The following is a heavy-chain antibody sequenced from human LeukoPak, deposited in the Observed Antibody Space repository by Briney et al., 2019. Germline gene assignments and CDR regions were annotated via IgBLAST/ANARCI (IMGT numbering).Heavy chain of an antibody. CDR2: ISSRGSTI. CDR3: AELGITMIGGV. V-gene: IGHV3-48*03. CDR1: GFTFSSNE. J-gene: IGHJ6*04. Sequence: GGSLRLSCAASGFTFSSNEMTWVRQAPGKGLEWVSYISSRGSTIYYADSVKGRFTISRDNAKNSLYLQMNSLRAEDTAVYYCAELGITMIGGVWGKGTTVTISS. D-gene: IGHD3-10*02.